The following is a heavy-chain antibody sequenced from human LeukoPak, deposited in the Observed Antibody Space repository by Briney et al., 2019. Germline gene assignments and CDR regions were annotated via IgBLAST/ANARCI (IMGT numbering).Heavy chain of an antibody. J-gene: IGHJ3*02. Sequence: GPSVKVSCKASGATFTSYAISWVRQSPGQRLGWMGRINVILDTANYAQKFQGRVTIIADISTSTSYMELSSLRSEDTAVYYCARDQGIGDASDIWGQGTMVTVSS. CDR2: INVILDTA. CDR3: ARDQGIGDASDI. CDR1: GATFTSYA. V-gene: IGHV1-69*04.